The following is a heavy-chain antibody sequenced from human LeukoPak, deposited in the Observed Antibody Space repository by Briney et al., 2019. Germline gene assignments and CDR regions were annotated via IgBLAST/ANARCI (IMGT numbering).Heavy chain of an antibody. CDR3: ARGYCSSTSCYPYYYYGMDV. V-gene: IGHV1-69*06. Sequence: ASVKVSCKASGGTFSSYAISWVRQAPGQGLEWMGGIIPIFGTANYAQKFQGRVTITADKSTSTAYMELSSLRPEDTAVYYCARGYCSSTSCYPYYYYGMDVWGKGTTVTVSS. CDR2: IIPIFGTA. D-gene: IGHD2-2*01. CDR1: GGTFSSYA. J-gene: IGHJ6*04.